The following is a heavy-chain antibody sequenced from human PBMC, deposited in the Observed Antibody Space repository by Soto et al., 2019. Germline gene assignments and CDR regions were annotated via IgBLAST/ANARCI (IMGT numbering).Heavy chain of an antibody. D-gene: IGHD3-10*01. CDR1: GGSISSYY. CDR3: AAYYYYRCNY. CDR2: IYYSGST. Sequence: SETLSLTCTVSGGSISSYYWSWIRQPPGKGLEWIGYIYYSGSTSYNPSLRSRVTISVDTSKNQFSLKLSSVTAADTAVYYCAAYYYYRCNYWGQGTLVTVSS. J-gene: IGHJ4*02. V-gene: IGHV4-59*01.